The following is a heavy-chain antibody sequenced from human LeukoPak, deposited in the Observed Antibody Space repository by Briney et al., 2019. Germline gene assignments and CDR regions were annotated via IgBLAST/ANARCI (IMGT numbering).Heavy chain of an antibody. Sequence: ASVKVSCKASGYTFTSYGISRVRQAPGQGLEWMGWISTYNGATNYPQNLQGRVTMTTDTSTSTAYMELRSLRSDDTAVYYCASGPTYCSGGSCWVGNYWGQGTLVTVSS. V-gene: IGHV1-18*01. CDR2: ISTYNGAT. J-gene: IGHJ4*02. CDR1: GYTFTSYG. D-gene: IGHD2-15*01. CDR3: ASGPTYCSGGSCWVGNY.